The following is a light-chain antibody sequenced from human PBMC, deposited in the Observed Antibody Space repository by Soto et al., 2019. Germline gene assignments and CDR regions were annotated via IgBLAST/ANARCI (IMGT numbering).Light chain of an antibody. CDR2: DAS. J-gene: IGKJ1*01. CDR3: QQRSNWPPWT. V-gene: IGKV3D-20*02. CDR1: QSISSSY. Sequence: EMVLTQSPGTLSLSPGERATLSCRAIQSISSSYLAWYQQKPGQAPRLLIYDASKRATGIPARFSGSGFGTDYTLTISSLEPEDFAVYYCQQRSNWPPWTFGQGTKVETK.